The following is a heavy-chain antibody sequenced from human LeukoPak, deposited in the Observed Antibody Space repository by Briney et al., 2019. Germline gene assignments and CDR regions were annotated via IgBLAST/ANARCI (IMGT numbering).Heavy chain of an antibody. CDR1: GFTVSSNY. CDR2: IYSGGST. Sequence: PGGSLRLSCAASGFTVSSNYMSWVRQAPGKGLEWVSVIYSGGSTYYADSVKGRFIISRDNSKNTLYLQMNSLRAEDTAVYYCARDSEEREYSSSWTAYWGQGTLVSVSS. J-gene: IGHJ4*02. CDR3: ARDSEEREYSSSWTAY. D-gene: IGHD6-13*01. V-gene: IGHV3-66*01.